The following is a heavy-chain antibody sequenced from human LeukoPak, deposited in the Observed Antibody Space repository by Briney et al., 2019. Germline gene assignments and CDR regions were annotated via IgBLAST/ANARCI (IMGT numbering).Heavy chain of an antibody. CDR2: IYSGGST. CDR1: GFTVSSNY. CDR3: ARDGDCGSYYYYYGMDV. J-gene: IGHJ6*01. D-gene: IGHD1-26*01. Sequence: GGSLRLSCAASGFTVSSNYMSWVRQAPGKGLEWVSVIYSGGSTYYADSVKGRFTISRDNSKNTLYLQMNSLRAEDTAVYYCARDGDCGSYYYYYGMDVWGQGTTVTVSS. V-gene: IGHV3-66*01.